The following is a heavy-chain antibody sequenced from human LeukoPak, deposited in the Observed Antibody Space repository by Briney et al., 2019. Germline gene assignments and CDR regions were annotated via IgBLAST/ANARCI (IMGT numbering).Heavy chain of an antibody. V-gene: IGHV4-61*01. J-gene: IGHJ3*02. D-gene: IGHD2-2*01. Sequence: SETLSLTCTVSGGSVSSGSYYWSWIRQPPGKGLEWIGYIYYSGSTNYNPSLKSRVTISVDTSKNQFSLKLSPVTAADTAVYYCASRYCSSTSCYEGDAFDIWGQGTMVSVPS. CDR3: ASRYCSSTSCYEGDAFDI. CDR2: IYYSGST. CDR1: GGSVSSGSYY.